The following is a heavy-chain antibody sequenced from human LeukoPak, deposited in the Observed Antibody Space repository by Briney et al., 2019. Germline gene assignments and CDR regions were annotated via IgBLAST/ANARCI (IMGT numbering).Heavy chain of an antibody. CDR3: ARGRSSSSFFPFDY. CDR2: IDHSGST. J-gene: IGHJ4*02. D-gene: IGHD6-13*01. CDR1: GGSFSGYY. Sequence: SETLSLTCAVYGGSFSGYYWSWIRQPPGKGLEWIGEIDHSGSTNYNPSLKSQVTISVDTSKNQFSLKLSSVTAADTAVYYCARGRSSSSFFPFDYWGQGTLVTVSS. V-gene: IGHV4-34*01.